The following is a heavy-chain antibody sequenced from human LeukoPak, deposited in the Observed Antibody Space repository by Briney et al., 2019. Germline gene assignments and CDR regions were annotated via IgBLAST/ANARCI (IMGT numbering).Heavy chain of an antibody. CDR3: ARQRQGSFDY. Sequence: GGSLRLSCAASGFTFSSYSMNWVRQAPGKGLEWVSYISSSSSTIHYADSLKGRFTTSRDNAKNSLYLQMNSLRDEDTAVYYCARQRQGSFDYWGQGTLVTVSS. CDR1: GFTFSSYS. D-gene: IGHD2-15*01. CDR2: ISSSSSTI. J-gene: IGHJ4*02. V-gene: IGHV3-48*02.